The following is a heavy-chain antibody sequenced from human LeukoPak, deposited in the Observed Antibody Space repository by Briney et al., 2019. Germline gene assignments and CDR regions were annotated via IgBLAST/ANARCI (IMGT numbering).Heavy chain of an antibody. CDR3: AREIFNAPTPGAY. Sequence: SETLSLTCAVSMDSTNGNYWSWVRQSPGKGLEWIGEVHRSGSTNYQPSLKSRVTISIDRSKDQISLDLTSMTAADTAVYYCAREIFNAPTPGAYWGQGILVTVSS. CDR2: VHRSGST. J-gene: IGHJ4*02. V-gene: IGHV4-4*02. D-gene: IGHD2-15*01. CDR1: MDSTNGNY.